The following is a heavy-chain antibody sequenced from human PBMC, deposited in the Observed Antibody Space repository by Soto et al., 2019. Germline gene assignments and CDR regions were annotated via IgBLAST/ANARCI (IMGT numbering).Heavy chain of an antibody. D-gene: IGHD3-3*01. CDR2: ISAGADAT. CDR3: AKKLTTYAVDPVDY. CDR1: GFTFGDFG. Sequence: LRLSCASSGFTFGDFGMSWVRQAPGKGLEWVAVISAGADATYYAASVKGRFTLSRDNSKNILYLQMNSLTVEDTAVYYCAKKLTTYAVDPVDYWGQGTQVTVSS. V-gene: IGHV3-23*01. J-gene: IGHJ4*02.